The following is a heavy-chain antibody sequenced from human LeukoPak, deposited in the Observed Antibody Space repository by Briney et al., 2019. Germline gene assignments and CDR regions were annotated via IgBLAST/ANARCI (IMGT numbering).Heavy chain of an antibody. CDR1: GFTFSSYA. V-gene: IGHV3-30-3*01. CDR2: ISYDGSNK. Sequence: GRPLRLSCAASGFTFSSYAMHWVRQAPGKGLEWVAVISYDGSNKYYADSVKGRFTISRDNSKNTLYLQMNSLRAEDTAVYYCAKGGSGSYWGYFDYWGQGTLVTVSS. J-gene: IGHJ4*02. CDR3: AKGGSGSYWGYFDY. D-gene: IGHD3-10*01.